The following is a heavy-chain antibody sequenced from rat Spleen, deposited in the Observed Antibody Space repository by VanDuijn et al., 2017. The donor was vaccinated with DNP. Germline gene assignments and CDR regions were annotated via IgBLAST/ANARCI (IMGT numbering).Heavy chain of an antibody. CDR2: MWSEGGT. J-gene: IGHJ2*01. V-gene: IGHV2-32*01. CDR3: ARDLRRVDY. Sequence: QVQLKESGPGLVQPSQTLSLTCTVSGFSLSSYHVHWVRQPPGKGLEWMGVMWSEGGTSYNSVLKSRLSISRDSSKSQVFLEVNSLQTEDTATYYCARDLRRVDYWGQGVMITVSS. CDR1: GFSLSSYH. D-gene: IGHD1-11*01.